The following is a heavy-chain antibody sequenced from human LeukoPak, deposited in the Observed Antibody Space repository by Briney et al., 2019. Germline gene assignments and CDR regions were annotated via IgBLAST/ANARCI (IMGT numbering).Heavy chain of an antibody. J-gene: IGHJ6*02. CDR2: IYYSGST. CDR1: GGSISSGGYY. V-gene: IGHV4-31*03. D-gene: IGHD5-18*01. Sequence: NPSETLSLTCTVSGGSISSGGYYWSWIRQHPGKGLEWIGYIYYSGSTYYNPSLKSRVTISVDTSKNQFSLKLSSVTAADTAVYYCARDGSGYSYGYGYYYGMDVWGQGTTVTVSS. CDR3: ARDGSGYSYGYGYYYGMDV.